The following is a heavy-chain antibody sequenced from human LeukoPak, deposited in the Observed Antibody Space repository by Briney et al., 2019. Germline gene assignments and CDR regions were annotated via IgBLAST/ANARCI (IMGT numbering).Heavy chain of an antibody. D-gene: IGHD5-24*01. CDR2: ISYDGSNK. V-gene: IGHV3-30-3*01. J-gene: IGHJ4*02. CDR3: ARIRPSRDGYNLGGSYYFDY. CDR1: GFTFSSYA. Sequence: GGSLRLSCAASGFTFSSYAMHWVRQAPGKGLEWVAVISYDGSNKYYADSVKGRFTISRDNSKNTLYLQMNSLRAEDTAVYYCARIRPSRDGYNLGGSYYFDYWGQGTLVTVSS.